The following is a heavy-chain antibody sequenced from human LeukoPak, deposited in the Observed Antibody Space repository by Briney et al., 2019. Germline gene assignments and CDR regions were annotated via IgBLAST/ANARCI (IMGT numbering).Heavy chain of an antibody. CDR2: IYYSGST. J-gene: IGHJ5*02. CDR1: GGSISSYY. CDR3: ARGVSYYDFWSGYYVHWFDP. Sequence: SETLSLTCTVSGGSISSYYWSWIRQPLGKGLEWIGYIYYSGSTNYNPSLKSRVTISVDTSKNQFSLKLSSVTAADTAVYYCARGVSYYDFWSGYYVHWFDPWGQGTLVTVSS. D-gene: IGHD3-3*01. V-gene: IGHV4-59*12.